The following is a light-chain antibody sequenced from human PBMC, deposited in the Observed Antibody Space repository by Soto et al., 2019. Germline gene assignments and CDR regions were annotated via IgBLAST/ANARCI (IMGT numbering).Light chain of an antibody. J-gene: IGKJ1*01. CDR2: GAS. CDR3: QKYGRSPQT. CDR1: QSVSSSY. Sequence: EIDLTQSPGTLSLSPGERATLSCRASQSVSSSYLAWYQQRAGQAPRLLIYGASSRATGIPDRFSGSGSGTDITLTISRLEAEDSAVYYCQKYGRSPQTFGQGTKVDI. V-gene: IGKV3-20*01.